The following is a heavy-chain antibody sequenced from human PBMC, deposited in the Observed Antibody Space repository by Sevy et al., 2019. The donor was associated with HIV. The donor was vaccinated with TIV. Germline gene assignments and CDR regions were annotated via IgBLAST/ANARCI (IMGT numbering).Heavy chain of an antibody. J-gene: IGHJ4*02. CDR1: GGSISGHY. CDR3: ERGGALIYYDTSGFQSFFDS. Sequence: SETLSLTCTVSGGSISGHYWGWIRQSPGKGLEWIAYVYDSGSSNYNPSLRSRVTISVDTSKNQLSLRLRFVSAADTAVYFCERGGALIYYDTSGFQSFFDSWGPGALVTVSS. D-gene: IGHD3-22*01. CDR2: VYDSGSS. V-gene: IGHV4-59*11.